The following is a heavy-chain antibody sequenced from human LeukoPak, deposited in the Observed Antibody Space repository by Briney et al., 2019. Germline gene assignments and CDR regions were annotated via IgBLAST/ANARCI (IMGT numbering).Heavy chain of an antibody. CDR1: GGTFSSYA. J-gene: IGHJ5*02. CDR2: IIPIFGTA. Sequence: SVKVSCKASGGTFSSYAISWVRQAPGQGLEWMGRIIPIFGTANYAQKFQGRVTITADESTSTAYMELSSLRSEDTAAYYCARDLRPQYCSSTSCYLSTHNWFDPWGQGTLVTVSS. D-gene: IGHD2-2*01. V-gene: IGHV1-69*15. CDR3: ARDLRPQYCSSTSCYLSTHNWFDP.